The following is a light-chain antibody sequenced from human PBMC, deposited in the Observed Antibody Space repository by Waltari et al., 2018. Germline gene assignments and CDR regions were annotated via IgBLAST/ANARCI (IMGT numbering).Light chain of an antibody. CDR1: QTISEW. V-gene: IGKV1-5*03. Sequence: DIQMTQSPSALSASVGDRVIITCRASQTISEWLAWYQQKPGEAPNLLIYMASTLESGVPSRFSGSGDGTEFTLTISSVRPDDFGTYYCQQYSSVPLTFGGGTKVEIK. CDR2: MAS. J-gene: IGKJ4*01. CDR3: QQYSSVPLT.